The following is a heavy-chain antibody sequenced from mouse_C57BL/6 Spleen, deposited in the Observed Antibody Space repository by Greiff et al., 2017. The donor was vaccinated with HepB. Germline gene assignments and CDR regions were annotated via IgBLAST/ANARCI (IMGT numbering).Heavy chain of an antibody. CDR3: ARGRRATYFDY. J-gene: IGHJ2*01. V-gene: IGHV3-1*01. CDR1: GYSITSGYD. D-gene: IGHD3-1*01. CDR2: ISYSGST. Sequence: EVHLVESGPGMVKPSQSLSLTCTVTGYSITSGYDWHWIRHFPGNKLEWMGYISYSGSTNYNPSLKSRISITHDTSKNHFFLKLNSVTTEDTATYYCARGRRATYFDYWGQGTTLTVSS.